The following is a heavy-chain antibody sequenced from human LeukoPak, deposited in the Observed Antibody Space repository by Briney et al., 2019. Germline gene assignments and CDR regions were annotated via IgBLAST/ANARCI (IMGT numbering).Heavy chain of an antibody. CDR2: IIPIFGTA. V-gene: IGHV1-69*05. CDR1: GGTFSSYA. J-gene: IGHJ5*02. CDR3: ATGAPYRYCSSTSCYSWFDP. D-gene: IGHD2-2*02. Sequence: SVKVSCKASGGTFSSYAISWVRQAPGQGLEWMGGIIPIFGTANYAQRFQGRVTITTDESTSTAYMELSSLRPEDTAVYYCATGAPYRYCSSTSCYSWFDPWGQGTLVTVSS.